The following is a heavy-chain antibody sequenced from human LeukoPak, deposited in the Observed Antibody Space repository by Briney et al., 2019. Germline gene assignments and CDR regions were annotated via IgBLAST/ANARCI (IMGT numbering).Heavy chain of an antibody. CDR3: ARDPLYSSSSGGAFDI. D-gene: IGHD6-6*01. Sequence: APMKVSWKASGYNLTSYDINWVGQANGQGLEWMGLMNPNSGNTGYAQKFQGRVTITRNTSISTAYMELSSLRSEDTAVYYCARDPLYSSSSGGAFDIWGQGTMVTVSS. CDR2: MNPNSGNT. J-gene: IGHJ3*02. V-gene: IGHV1-8*03. CDR1: GYNLTSYD.